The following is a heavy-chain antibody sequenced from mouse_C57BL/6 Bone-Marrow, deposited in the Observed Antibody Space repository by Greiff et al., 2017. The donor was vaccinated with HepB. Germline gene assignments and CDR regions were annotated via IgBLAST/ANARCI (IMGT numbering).Heavy chain of an antibody. CDR1: GFTFSSYA. V-gene: IGHV5-4*01. Sequence: EVQRVESGGGLVKPGGSLKLSCAASGFTFSSYAMSWVRQTPEKRLEWVATISDGGSYTYYPDNVKGRFTISRDNAKNNLYLQMSHLKSEDTAMYYCARTGRGHYGGQGTTLTVSS. CDR2: ISDGGSYT. J-gene: IGHJ2*01. CDR3: ARTGRGHY. D-gene: IGHD4-1*01.